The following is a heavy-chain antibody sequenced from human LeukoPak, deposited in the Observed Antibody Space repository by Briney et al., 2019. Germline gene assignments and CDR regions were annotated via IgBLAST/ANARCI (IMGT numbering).Heavy chain of an antibody. Sequence: GGSLRLSCAGSGFSVSNYYMSRVPQAPGKGLEWVSLIRDSGETFYADSVKGRFTISRDNSKDTMYLQMNRLRVEDTAVYFCARDRAVTQDWVEFDPWGQGTLVTVSS. J-gene: IGHJ5*02. CDR1: GFSVSNYY. D-gene: IGHD4-17*01. CDR3: ARDRAVTQDWVEFDP. V-gene: IGHV3-66*03. CDR2: IRDSGET.